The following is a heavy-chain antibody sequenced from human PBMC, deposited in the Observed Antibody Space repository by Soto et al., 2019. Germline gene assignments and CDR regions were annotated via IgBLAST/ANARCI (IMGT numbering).Heavy chain of an antibody. V-gene: IGHV3-33*01. CDR3: ARAMSGYYYFDY. CDR1: GFTFSSYG. D-gene: IGHD3-3*01. Sequence: QVQLVESGGGVVQPGRSLRLSCAASGFTFSSYGMHWVRQAPGKGLEWVAVIWYDGSNKYYADSVKGRFTISRDNSKNTLYLQMNSLRAEDTAVYYCARAMSGYYYFDYWGQGTLVTVSS. J-gene: IGHJ4*02. CDR2: IWYDGSNK.